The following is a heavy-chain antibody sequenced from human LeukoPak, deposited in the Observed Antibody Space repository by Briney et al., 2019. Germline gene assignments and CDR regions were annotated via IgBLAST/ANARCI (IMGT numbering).Heavy chain of an antibody. CDR2: INQEGNDK. CDR1: GFTFRNYW. J-gene: IGHJ4*02. CDR3: MVTRTRGDH. V-gene: IGHV3-7*03. Sequence: GGSLRLSCAASGFTFRNYWMTWVRQAPGKGLEWVANINQEGNDKYYVDSVKVRFTISRDNTKNSLFLQMNSLRAEDTAVYYCMVTRTRGDHWGQGTLVTVSS. D-gene: IGHD4-23*01.